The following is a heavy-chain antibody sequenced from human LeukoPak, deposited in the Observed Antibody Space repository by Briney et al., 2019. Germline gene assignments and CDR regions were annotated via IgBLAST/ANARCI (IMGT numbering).Heavy chain of an antibody. CDR3: ALISSGYYRY. CDR2: ISDSGDRT. CDR1: GFTFSSYT. Sequence: SGGSLRLSCAASGFTFSSYTMNWIRQAPGKGLEWVSGISDSGDRTHYADSVKGRFTISRDNSKNTLYLQMNSLRAEDTAVYYCALISSGYYRYWGQGTLVTVSS. V-gene: IGHV3-23*01. D-gene: IGHD3-22*01. J-gene: IGHJ4*02.